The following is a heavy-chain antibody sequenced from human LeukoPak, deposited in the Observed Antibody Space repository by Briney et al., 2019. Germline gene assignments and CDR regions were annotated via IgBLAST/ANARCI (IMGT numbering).Heavy chain of an antibody. J-gene: IGHJ6*02. CDR3: ARDREYSYGYGLIYYYGMDV. V-gene: IGHV3-74*01. CDR2: INSDGSST. D-gene: IGHD5-18*01. Sequence: GGSLRLSCAASGFTFSSYWMHWVRHAPGKGLGWVSRINSDGSSTSYADSVKGRFTISRDNAKNTLYLQMNGLRAEDTAVYYCARDREYSYGYGLIYYYGMDVWGQGTTVTVSS. CDR1: GFTFSSYW.